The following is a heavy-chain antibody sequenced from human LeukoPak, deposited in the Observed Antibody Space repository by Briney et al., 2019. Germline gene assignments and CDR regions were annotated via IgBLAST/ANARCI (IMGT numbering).Heavy chain of an antibody. J-gene: IGHJ4*02. V-gene: IGHV3-7*01. Sequence: GGSLRLSCAASGFTFSKYWMSWVRQAPGKGLEWVANIKQDGSEEFYVDSVKDRFTISRDNAKNSLYLQLNSLRAEDTALYYCARPYSRFTYYFDYWGQGTLVTVSS. CDR2: IKQDGSEE. D-gene: IGHD1-26*01. CDR1: GFTFSKYW. CDR3: ARPYSRFTYYFDY.